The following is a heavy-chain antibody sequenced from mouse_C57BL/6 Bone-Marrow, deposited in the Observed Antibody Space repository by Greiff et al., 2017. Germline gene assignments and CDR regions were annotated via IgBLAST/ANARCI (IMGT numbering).Heavy chain of an antibody. CDR3: ARQGRNYCYFDV. V-gene: IGHV5-15*01. CDR1: GFTFTDYG. D-gene: IGHD1-1*01. CDR2: FSNLAYST. J-gene: IGHJ1*03. Sequence: EVQLQESGGGLVQPGGSLKLSCAASGFTFTDYGMAWVRQAPRKGPEWVAFFSNLAYSTYYADTLTGRFTISRENAKNTLYLELSSLRSEDTAVYYCARQGRNYCYFDVWGTGTTVTVSS.